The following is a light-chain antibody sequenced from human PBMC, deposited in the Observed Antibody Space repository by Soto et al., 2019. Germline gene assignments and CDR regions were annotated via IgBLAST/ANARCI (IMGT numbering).Light chain of an antibody. J-gene: IGKJ5*01. CDR3: QQRSNWPT. V-gene: IGKV3D-20*02. Sequence: EIVLTQSPGTLSLSPGEIATLSCRASETVAGSYLAWYQQKPGQAPRLLTHGASTRATGIADRFSGSGSGTDFTLTISSLEPEDFAVYYCQQRSNWPTFGQGTLLEIK. CDR1: ETVAGSY. CDR2: GAS.